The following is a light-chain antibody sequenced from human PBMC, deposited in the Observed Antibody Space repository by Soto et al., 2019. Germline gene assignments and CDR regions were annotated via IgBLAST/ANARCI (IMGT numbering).Light chain of an antibody. V-gene: IGLV2-8*01. CDR1: SSDVGGYDL. Sequence: QSVLTQPPSASGSPGQSVTISCTGTSSDVGGYDLVSWYRHHPGEAPKLMINGVAIRPSGVSDRFSGSKSGNTASLTASRLQAEDAADYYCSSYTGGNPSYVFGTGTKVTVL. CDR3: SSYTGGNPSYV. CDR2: GVA. J-gene: IGLJ1*01.